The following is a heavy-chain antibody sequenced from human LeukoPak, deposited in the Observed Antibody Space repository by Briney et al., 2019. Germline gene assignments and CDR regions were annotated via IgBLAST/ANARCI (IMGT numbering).Heavy chain of an antibody. D-gene: IGHD5-18*01. CDR1: GFTFSDYY. V-gene: IGHV3-11*01. CDR2: ISSRGTTI. J-gene: IGHJ4*02. Sequence: PGGSLRLSCAASGFTFSDYYMSWIRQAPGKGLVWVSYISSRGTTIYYADSVKGRFTISRDNARSSLYLQMNSLRAEDTAVYYCVRGDTYGRYWGQGTLVTVSS. CDR3: VRGDTYGRY.